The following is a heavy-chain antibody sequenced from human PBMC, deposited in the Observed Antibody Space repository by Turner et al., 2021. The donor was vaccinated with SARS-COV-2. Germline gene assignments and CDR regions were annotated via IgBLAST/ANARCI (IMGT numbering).Heavy chain of an antibody. D-gene: IGHD2-21*02. CDR1: GYSLTELS. J-gene: IGHJ4*02. CDR2: FDPEDVET. CDR3: ATGYAYCGGDCSIHY. V-gene: IGHV1-24*01. Sequence: QVQLVQSGAEVKKPGASVTVSCKVSGYSLTELSMHWVRQAPGKGLEWMGGFDPEDVETIYPQKFQGRVTMTEDTSTDTAYMELSSLRSEDTAVYYCATGYAYCGGDCSIHYWGQGTLVTVSS.